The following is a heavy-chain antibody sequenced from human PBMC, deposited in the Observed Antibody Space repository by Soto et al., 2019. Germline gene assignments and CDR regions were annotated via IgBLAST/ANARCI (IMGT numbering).Heavy chain of an antibody. J-gene: IGHJ4*01. V-gene: IGHV3-48*02. CDR1: GFTFSTFA. Sequence: EVQLVESGGGSVQPGGSLRLSCAASGFTFSTFAMNWVRQAPGKGLEWVSSISGGGRPISYADSVKGRFTISRDTAKNSLYLQMVSPTNEDTAVYQCARAPGWGFDSWGHRPLVNVSS. D-gene: IGHD3-16*01. CDR3: ARAPGWGFDS. CDR2: ISGGGRPI.